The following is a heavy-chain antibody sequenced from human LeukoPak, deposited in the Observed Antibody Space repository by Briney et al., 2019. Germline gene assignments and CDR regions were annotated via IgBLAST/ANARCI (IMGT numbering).Heavy chain of an antibody. V-gene: IGHV3-21*01. D-gene: IGHD1-26*01. Sequence: GGSLRLSCAASGFTFSSYSMTWVRQAPGKGLEWVSSISSSSTYIYYADSVKGRFTISRDNAKNSLYLQMNSLRAEDTALYYCARSPGILGANYFDYWGQGTLVTVSS. CDR2: ISSSSTYI. CDR3: ARSPGILGANYFDY. CDR1: GFTFSSYS. J-gene: IGHJ4*02.